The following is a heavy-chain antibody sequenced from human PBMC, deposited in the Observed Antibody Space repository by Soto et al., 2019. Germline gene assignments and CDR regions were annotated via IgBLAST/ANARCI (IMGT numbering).Heavy chain of an antibody. Sequence: GGSLRLSCAASGFTFSNAWMSWVRQAPGKGLEWVGRIKSKTDGGTTDYAAPVKGRFTISRDDSKNTLYLQMKSLKTEDTAVYYCTTDPPWWLFGSGVPNYFDYWGQGTLVTVYS. J-gene: IGHJ4*02. CDR3: TTDPPWWLFGSGVPNYFDY. D-gene: IGHD2-21*01. V-gene: IGHV3-15*01. CDR2: IKSKTDGGTT. CDR1: GFTFSNAW.